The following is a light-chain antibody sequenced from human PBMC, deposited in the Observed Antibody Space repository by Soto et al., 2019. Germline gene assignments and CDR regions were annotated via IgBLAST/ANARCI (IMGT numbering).Light chain of an antibody. CDR1: SSDLGDYNY. Sequence: QSALTQPASVSWSPGQSITISCTGTSSDLGDYNYVSWYQQHPGKAPKIIIYEVSTRPSGVSNRFSGSKYGNTGSLTSSGLQSEDEADYYCSSYTNINNLCVFGNGTKVTVL. V-gene: IGLV2-14*01. CDR3: SSYTNINNLCV. CDR2: EVS. J-gene: IGLJ1*01.